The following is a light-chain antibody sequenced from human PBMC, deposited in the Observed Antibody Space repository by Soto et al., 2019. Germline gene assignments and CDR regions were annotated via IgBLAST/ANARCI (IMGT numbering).Light chain of an antibody. CDR3: QQYGRSGT. CDR1: QSVSNNY. J-gene: IGKJ1*01. V-gene: IGKV3-20*01. CDR2: GAS. Sequence: EIVLTQSPCTLSLSTGARVTLSLRSSQSVSNNYLAWYQQKPGQAPRLLIYGASNRATGIPDRFSGSGSGTDFTLTISRLEPEDFAVYYCQQYGRSGTFGQGTKVDIK.